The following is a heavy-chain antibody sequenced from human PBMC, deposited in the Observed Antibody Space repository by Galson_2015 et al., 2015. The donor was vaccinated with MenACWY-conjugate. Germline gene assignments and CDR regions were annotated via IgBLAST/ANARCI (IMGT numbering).Heavy chain of an antibody. CDR2: ISSSGNTI. CDR3: ARGVYDSSGYYFP. Sequence: SLRLSCAASGFTFSSYEMNWVRQAPGKGLEWASYISSSGNTIYYADSVKGRFTISRDNAKNSLYLQMNSLRAEDTAVYYCARGVYDSSGYYFPWGQGTLVTVSS. J-gene: IGHJ1*01. CDR1: GFTFSSYE. V-gene: IGHV3-48*03. D-gene: IGHD3-22*01.